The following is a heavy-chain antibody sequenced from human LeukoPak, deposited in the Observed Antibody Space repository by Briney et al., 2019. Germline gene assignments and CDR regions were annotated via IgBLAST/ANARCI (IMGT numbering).Heavy chain of an antibody. CDR1: GFTFGNYA. D-gene: IGHD1-26*01. V-gene: IGHV3-74*01. CDR2: INGDGSIT. CDR3: AGGGYLLDY. Sequence: PGGSLRLSCAASGFTFGNYAMSWVRQAPGKGLVWVSRINGDGSITSYADSVKGRFTISRDNAKNTLYLQMTSLRAEDTAVYYCAGGGYLLDYWGQGTLVTVSS. J-gene: IGHJ4*02.